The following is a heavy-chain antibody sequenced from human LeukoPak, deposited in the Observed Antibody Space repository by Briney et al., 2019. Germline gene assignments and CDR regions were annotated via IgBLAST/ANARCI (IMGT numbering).Heavy chain of an antibody. CDR1: GGSISSSSYY. Sequence: SETLSLTCTVSGGSISSSSYYWGWIRQPPGKGLEWIGNIYYSGSTYYNPSLKSRVTISVDTSKNQFSLKLSSVTAADTAVYYCARSGYSSGRHYFDYWGQGTLVTVSS. J-gene: IGHJ4*02. V-gene: IGHV4-39*07. D-gene: IGHD6-19*01. CDR3: ARSGYSSGRHYFDY. CDR2: IYYSGST.